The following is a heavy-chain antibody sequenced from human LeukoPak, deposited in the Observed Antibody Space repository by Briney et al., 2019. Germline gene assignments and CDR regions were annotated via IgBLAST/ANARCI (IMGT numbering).Heavy chain of an antibody. CDR3: AKPISGGLAVTADWFHP. D-gene: IGHD6-19*01. V-gene: IGHV3-23*01. J-gene: IGHJ5*01. CDR2: INANSGTT. Sequence: GGSLRLSCAASGFAFSFYAMSWLRQPPGKGLEWVSTINANSGTTSYAASVRGRFTISRDNSKNTLYLQVNPLRADDTATYYCAKPISGGLAVTADWFHPWGQGTLDVVSS. CDR1: GFAFSFYA.